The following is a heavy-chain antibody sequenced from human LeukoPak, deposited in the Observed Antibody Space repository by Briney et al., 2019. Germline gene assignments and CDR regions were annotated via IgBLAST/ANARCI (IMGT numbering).Heavy chain of an antibody. Sequence: SETLSLTCSVSGGSSSSSNYYWGWIRQAPGSGLEWIGSVYHGGSTYDNPSLKSRVAISLDTSKNQSSLKVTSVTAADTAVYYCTRENIIAAGAKGGREPLVPVS. D-gene: IGHD6-25*01. CDR2: VYHGGST. CDR1: GGSSSSSNYY. CDR3: TRENIIAAGAK. J-gene: IGHJ4*02. V-gene: IGHV4-39*07.